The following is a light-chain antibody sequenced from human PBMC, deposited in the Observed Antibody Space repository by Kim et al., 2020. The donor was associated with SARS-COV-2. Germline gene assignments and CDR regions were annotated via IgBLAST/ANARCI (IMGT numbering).Light chain of an antibody. CDR3: GAWDSSLSVGV. V-gene: IGLV1-51*01. J-gene: IGLJ3*02. CDR1: NANIGNNY. Sequence: QSVLTQSPSVSAAPGQKVTISCSGSNANIGNNYAAWFQQLPGTAPKLLIYDDHKRPSGIPDRFSGSKSGTSATLGITGLQTGDEADYYCGAWDSSLSVGVFGGGTQLTVL. CDR2: DDH.